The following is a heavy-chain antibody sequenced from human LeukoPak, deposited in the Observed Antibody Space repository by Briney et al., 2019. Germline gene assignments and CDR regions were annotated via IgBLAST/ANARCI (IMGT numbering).Heavy chain of an antibody. CDR3: ARQRVYSGTSALYAFDI. D-gene: IGHD4-23*01. CDR2: IYPGDSDT. J-gene: IGHJ3*02. Sequence: ESLKISCKGSGYSFTTYWIGWVRQMPGKGLEWMGIIYPGDSDTRYSPSFQGQVTISADKSINTAYLQWSSLKASDTAMYYCARQRVYSGTSALYAFDIWGQGTMVTVSS. CDR1: GYSFTTYW. V-gene: IGHV5-51*01.